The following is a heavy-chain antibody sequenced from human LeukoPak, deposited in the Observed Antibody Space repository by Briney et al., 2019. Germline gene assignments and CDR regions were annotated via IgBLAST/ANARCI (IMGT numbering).Heavy chain of an antibody. CDR2: INPNSGGT. CDR3: ARVRLGVVVPAAISAFDP. Sequence: ASVKVSCKASGYTFTGYYMHWVRQAPGQGLEWMGWINPNSGGTNYAQKFQGRVTMTRDTSISTAYMELSRLRSDDTAVYYCARVRLGVVVPAAISAFDPWGQGTLVTVSS. J-gene: IGHJ5*02. V-gene: IGHV1-2*02. CDR1: GYTFTGYY. D-gene: IGHD2-2*02.